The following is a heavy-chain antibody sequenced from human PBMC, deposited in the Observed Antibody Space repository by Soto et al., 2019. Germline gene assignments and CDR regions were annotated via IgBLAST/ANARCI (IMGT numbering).Heavy chain of an antibody. V-gene: IGHV1-18*01. J-gene: IGHJ6*02. D-gene: IGHD4-17*01. CDR3: ARDAPTTVTSPNYYYGMDV. Sequence: QVQLVQSGAEVKKPGASVKVSCKASGYTFTSYGISWVRQAPGQGLEWMGWISAYNGNTNYAQKLQGRVTMTTDTXRSXAXTELRSLRSDDTAVYYCARDAPTTVTSPNYYYGMDVWGQGTTVTVSS. CDR2: ISAYNGNT. CDR1: GYTFTSYG.